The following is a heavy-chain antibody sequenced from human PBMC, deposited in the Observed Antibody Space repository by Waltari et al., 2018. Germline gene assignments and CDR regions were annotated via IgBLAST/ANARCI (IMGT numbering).Heavy chain of an antibody. Sequence: LPPPGSGPRLVRPSGDPSPIRRVPCVSLTRHRHYLAWIRQSPGQGLEWIGTVSYSGTTYISPSLKSRVSVSRDTSKNQVSLIMGSVTAADMAVYYCATYIGASVGTAAFDVWGQGTMVTVSS. CDR2: VSYSGTT. D-gene: IGHD5-12*01. CDR1: CVSLTRHRHY. CDR3: ATYIGASVGTAAFDV. V-gene: IGHV4-39*05. J-gene: IGHJ3*01.